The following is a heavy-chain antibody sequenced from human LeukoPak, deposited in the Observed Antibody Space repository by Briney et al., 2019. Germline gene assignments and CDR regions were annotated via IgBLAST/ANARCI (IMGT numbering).Heavy chain of an antibody. D-gene: IGHD2-2*01. CDR3: ARDYCSSASCYAGY. J-gene: IGHJ4*02. Sequence: GGSLRLSCAASGFTVSSNYMSWVRQAPGKGLEWVSVIYSGGSTYYADSVKGRFTISRDNSKNTLYLQMNRLRAEDTAVYYSARDYCSSASCYAGYWGQGILVTVSS. CDR1: GFTVSSNY. CDR2: IYSGGST. V-gene: IGHV3-53*01.